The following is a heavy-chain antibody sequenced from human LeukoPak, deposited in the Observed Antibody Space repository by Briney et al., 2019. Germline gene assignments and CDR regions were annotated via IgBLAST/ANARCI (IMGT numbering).Heavy chain of an antibody. CDR2: INHSGST. V-gene: IGHV4-34*01. CDR3: ARRLDYFDY. J-gene: IGHJ4*02. CDR1: GGSFSGYY. Sequence: PSETLSLTCAVYGGSFSGYYWSWIRQPPGKGLEWIGEINHSGSTNYNPSLKSRVTISVDTSKSQFSLKLSSVTAADTAVYYCARRLDYFDYWGQGTLVTVSS.